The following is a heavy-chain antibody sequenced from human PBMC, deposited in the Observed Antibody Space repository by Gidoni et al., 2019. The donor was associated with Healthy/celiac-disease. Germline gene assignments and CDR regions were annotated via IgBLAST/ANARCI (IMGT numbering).Heavy chain of an antibody. J-gene: IGHJ5*02. D-gene: IGHD2-8*02. V-gene: IGHV4-31*03. Sequence: QVQLQESGPGLVTPSQTLSLTCTVSGGSISSGGYYWSWTRQHPGKGLEWIGYIYYSGSTYYNPSLKSRVTISVDTSKNQFSLKLGSVTAADTAVYYCARGNNIVLGVYAIPVPYNWFDPWGQGTLVTVSS. CDR1: GGSISSGGYY. CDR2: IYYSGST. CDR3: ARGNNIVLGVYAIPVPYNWFDP.